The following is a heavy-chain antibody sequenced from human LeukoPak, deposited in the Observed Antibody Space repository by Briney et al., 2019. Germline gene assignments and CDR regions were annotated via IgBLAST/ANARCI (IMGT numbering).Heavy chain of an antibody. CDR1: GGSISSYY. CDR2: IYYSGST. D-gene: IGHD3-10*01. J-gene: IGHJ5*02. Sequence: SETLSLTCTVSGGSISSYYWSWIRQPPGKGLEWIGYIYYSGSTNYNPSLKSRVTISVDTSKNQFSLKLSSVTAADTAVYYCARELRGYWFDPWGQGTLVTVSS. V-gene: IGHV4-59*01. CDR3: ARELRGYWFDP.